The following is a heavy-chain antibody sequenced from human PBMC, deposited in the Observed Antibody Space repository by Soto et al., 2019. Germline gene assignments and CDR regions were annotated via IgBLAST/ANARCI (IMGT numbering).Heavy chain of an antibody. CDR1: GDSITSNSYF. CDR2: IYYSGTT. J-gene: IGHJ4*02. V-gene: IGHV4-39*07. D-gene: IGHD3-22*01. Sequence: SETLSLTCTVSGDSITSNSYFWAWIRQPPGKGLEWIGSIYYSGTTYYNPSLKSRVTISGDTSKNQFSLRLSSVTAADTAVYYCARGYFYDSSAHYSYLDYWSQGTLVTVSS. CDR3: ARGYFYDSSAHYSYLDY.